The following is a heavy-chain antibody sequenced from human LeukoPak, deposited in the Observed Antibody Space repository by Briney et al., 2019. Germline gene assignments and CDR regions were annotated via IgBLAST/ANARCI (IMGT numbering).Heavy chain of an antibody. V-gene: IGHV3-7*01. Sequence: GGSLRLSCAASGFTFSSHWMSWVRQAPGKGLEWVANIKQDGSEKYYLDSVKGRFTISRDNAKNSLYLQMNSLRAEDTAVYYCARDEGYCTRASCYTKHDYWSRGTLVTVSS. CDR1: GFTFSSHW. D-gene: IGHD2-2*02. CDR3: ARDEGYCTRASCYTKHDY. CDR2: IKQDGSEK. J-gene: IGHJ4*02.